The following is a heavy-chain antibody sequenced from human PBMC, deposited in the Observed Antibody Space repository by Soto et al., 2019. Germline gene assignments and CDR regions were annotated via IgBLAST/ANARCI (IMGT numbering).Heavy chain of an antibody. CDR3: ARVVSSSSPSRRAADLDI. Sequence: SVXGACKACGGTLSIYAISWCRQAPGQGLDWMGWIIPIFGTANYAQKFQGRVTITADESTSTAYMELRSLRSEDTAVYYCARVVSSSSPSRRAADLDISGPAPMLTV. CDR1: GGTLSIYA. V-gene: IGHV1-69*01. D-gene: IGHD6-6*01. J-gene: IGHJ3*02. CDR2: IIPIFGTA.